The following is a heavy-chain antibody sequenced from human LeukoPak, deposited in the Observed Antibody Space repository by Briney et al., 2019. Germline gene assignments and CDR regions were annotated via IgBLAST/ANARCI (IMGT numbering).Heavy chain of an antibody. Sequence: GRSLRLSCAASGFTFSSYAMHWVRQAPGKGLEWVAVISYDGSNKYYADSVKGRFTISRDNSKNTLYLQMNSLRAEDTAVYYCARDGLYGMDVWGQGTTVTVSS. V-gene: IGHV3-30-3*01. CDR1: GFTFSSYA. D-gene: IGHD3/OR15-3a*01. J-gene: IGHJ6*02. CDR2: ISYDGSNK. CDR3: ARDGLYGMDV.